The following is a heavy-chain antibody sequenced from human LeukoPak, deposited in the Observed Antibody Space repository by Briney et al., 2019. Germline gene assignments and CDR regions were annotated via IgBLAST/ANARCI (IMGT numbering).Heavy chain of an antibody. CDR1: GYTFTSYY. Sequence: ASVKVSCKASGYTFTSYYMHWVRQAPGQGLEWMGWISAYNGNTNYAQKLQGRVTMTTDTSTSTAYMELRSLRSDDTAVYYCARGSGSGYSSGWYYFDYWGQGTLVTVSS. V-gene: IGHV1-18*04. CDR3: ARGSGSGYSSGWYYFDY. J-gene: IGHJ4*02. CDR2: ISAYNGNT. D-gene: IGHD6-19*01.